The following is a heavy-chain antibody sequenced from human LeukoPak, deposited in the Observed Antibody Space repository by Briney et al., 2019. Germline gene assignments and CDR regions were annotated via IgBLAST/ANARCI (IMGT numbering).Heavy chain of an antibody. J-gene: IGHJ3*01. D-gene: IGHD6-13*01. CDR3: ARVRDSSNWWGPFDV. CDR1: GYTFATSS. V-gene: IGHV1-18*01. Sequence: ASVKVSCKTSGYTFATSSITWVRQAPGQRLDWMGWISPNSANTYYVQKLQSRVTMTTDTSTSTAYMELRSLTSDDTAVYYCARVRDSSNWWGPFDVWGQGTMVTVS. CDR2: ISPNSANT.